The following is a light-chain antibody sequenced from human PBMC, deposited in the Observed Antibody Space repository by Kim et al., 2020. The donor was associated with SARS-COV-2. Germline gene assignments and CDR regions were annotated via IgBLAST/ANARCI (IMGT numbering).Light chain of an antibody. CDR1: SSNTGAGYD. CDR3: QSYDSSLSGFFV. CDR2: GNT. J-gene: IGLJ1*01. Sequence: VPISCPGRSSNTGAGYDVHWYQQLPGTAPKLLIYGNTNRPSGVPDRFSGSKSGTSASLAITGLQAEDEADYYCQSYDSSLSGFFVFGTGTKVTVL. V-gene: IGLV1-40*01.